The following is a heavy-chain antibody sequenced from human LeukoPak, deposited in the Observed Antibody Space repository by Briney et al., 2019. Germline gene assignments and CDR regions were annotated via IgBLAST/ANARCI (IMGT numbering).Heavy chain of an antibody. J-gene: IGHJ4*02. CDR3: ANYKFWSGYYDY. Sequence: SETLSLTCTVSGGSISSYYWSWIRQPPGKGLEWIGYIYYSGSTNYNPSLKSRVTISVDTSKNQFSLKLSSVTAADTAVYYCANYKFWSGYYDYWGQGTLVTVSS. D-gene: IGHD3-3*01. CDR2: IYYSGST. CDR1: GGSISSYY. V-gene: IGHV4-59*01.